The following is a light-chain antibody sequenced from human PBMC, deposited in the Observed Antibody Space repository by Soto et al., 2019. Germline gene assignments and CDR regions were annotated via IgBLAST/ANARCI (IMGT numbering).Light chain of an antibody. J-gene: IGLJ1*01. Sequence: QSALTQPPSASGSPGQSVTISCTGTSSHIGDYNRVSWYQHHPGKVPKLLIYEVTKRLSGVPDRFSGSKSGNTAYLTVSGLQPDDEADYYCSTYAGSNNYYVFGTGTQLTVL. V-gene: IGLV2-8*01. CDR2: EVT. CDR1: SSHIGDYNR. CDR3: STYAGSNNYYV.